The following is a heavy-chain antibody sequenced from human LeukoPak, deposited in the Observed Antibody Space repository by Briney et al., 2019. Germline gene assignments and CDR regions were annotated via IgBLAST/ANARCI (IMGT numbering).Heavy chain of an antibody. J-gene: IGHJ3*02. D-gene: IGHD1-7*01. CDR2: IIPIFGTA. V-gene: IGHV1-69*05. CDR1: GGTFSSYA. Sequence: SVKVSCKASGGTFSSYAISWVRQAPGQGLEWMGGIIPIFGTANYAQKFQGRVTITTDESTSTAYMELRSLRSEDTAVYYCARKARGYNWNYSSAFDIWGQGTMVTVSS. CDR3: ARKARGYNWNYSSAFDI.